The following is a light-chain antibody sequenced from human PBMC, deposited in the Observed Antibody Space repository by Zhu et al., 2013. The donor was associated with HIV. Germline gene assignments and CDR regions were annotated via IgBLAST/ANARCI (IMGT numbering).Light chain of an antibody. CDR2: AAS. CDR1: QDISDY. V-gene: IGKV1-16*01. CDR3: QQYNSYYRT. Sequence: DNQMTQSPSSLSASIGDRVTITCQASQDISDYLNWYQQKPGKAPKLLIYAASTLQSGVPSRFSGSGSGTDFTLTISSLQPDDFATYYCQQYNSYYRTFGQGTKVEIK. J-gene: IGKJ1*01.